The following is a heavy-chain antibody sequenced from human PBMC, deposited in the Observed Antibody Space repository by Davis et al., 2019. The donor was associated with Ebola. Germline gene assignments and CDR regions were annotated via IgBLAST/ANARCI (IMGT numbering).Heavy chain of an antibody. CDR1: GYTFTSYD. D-gene: IGHD1-26*01. Sequence: ASVKVSCKASGYTFTSYDINWVRQAPGQGLEWMGIINPSGGSTSYAQKFQGRVTMTRDTSTSTVYMELSSLRSEDTAVYYCASKLQNYYYYGMDVWGQGTTVTVSS. V-gene: IGHV1-46*01. CDR3: ASKLQNYYYYGMDV. J-gene: IGHJ6*02. CDR2: INPSGGST.